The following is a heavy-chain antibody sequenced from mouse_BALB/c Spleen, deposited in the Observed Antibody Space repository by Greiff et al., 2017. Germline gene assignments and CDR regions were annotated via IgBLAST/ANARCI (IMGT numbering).Heavy chain of an antibody. CDR2: IWGGGST. CDR3: AKHYYGYVNYAMDY. J-gene: IGHJ4*01. Sequence: VQRVESGPGLVAPSQSLSITCTVSGFSLTDYGVSWIRQPPGKGLEWLGVIWGGGSTYYNSALKSRLSISKDNSKSQVFLKMNSLQTDDTAMYYCAKHYYGYVNYAMDYWGQGTSVTVSS. D-gene: IGHD1-2*01. V-gene: IGHV2-6-5*01. CDR1: GFSLTDYG.